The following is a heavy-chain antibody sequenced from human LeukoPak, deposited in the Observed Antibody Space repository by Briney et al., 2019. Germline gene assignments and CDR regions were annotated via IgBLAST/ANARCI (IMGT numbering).Heavy chain of an antibody. CDR3: ARHLSGVTGYTYGRGIDY. D-gene: IGHD5-18*01. V-gene: IGHV3-7*01. Sequence: GGSLRLSCTASGFTFSSYWMSWVRQAPGPGLELVANIKKDGSEKYYVDSVKGRFTISRENAKTSLYLQMNSLRAEDTAVFYCARHLSGVTGYTYGRGIDYWGQGTLVTVSS. J-gene: IGHJ4*02. CDR1: GFTFSSYW. CDR2: IKKDGSEK.